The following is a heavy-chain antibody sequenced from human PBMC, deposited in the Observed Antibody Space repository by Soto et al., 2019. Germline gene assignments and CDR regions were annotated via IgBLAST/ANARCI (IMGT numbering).Heavy chain of an antibody. J-gene: IGHJ6*03. CDR1: GYTFTSYD. V-gene: IGHV1-8*01. CDR3: ARAPIWGVHYYYMDV. D-gene: IGHD3-16*01. Sequence: QVQLVQSGAEVKKPGASVKVSCKASGYTFTSYDINWVRQATGQGLEWMGWMNPNSGNTGYAQKFQGRVAMTSNTSISTAYMELSSLRSEDTAVYYCARAPIWGVHYYYMDVWGKGTTVTVSS. CDR2: MNPNSGNT.